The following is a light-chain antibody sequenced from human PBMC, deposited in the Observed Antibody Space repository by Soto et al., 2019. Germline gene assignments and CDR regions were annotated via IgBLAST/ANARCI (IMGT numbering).Light chain of an antibody. CDR3: QQRSNWPPIT. J-gene: IGKJ5*01. V-gene: IGKV3D-20*02. Sequence: EIVLTQSPGTLSLSQGERATLSCRAIQSISSNYLAWYQQKPGQAPRLLIYGASTRATGIPDRFSGSGSGTDFTLTISSLEPEDFAVYYCQQRSNWPPITFGQGTRLEIK. CDR2: GAS. CDR1: QSISSNY.